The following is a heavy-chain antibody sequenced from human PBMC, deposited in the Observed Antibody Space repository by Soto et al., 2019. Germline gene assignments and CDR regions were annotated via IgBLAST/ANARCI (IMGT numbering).Heavy chain of an antibody. CDR3: ATGQYYYDSSGYYYS. J-gene: IGHJ4*02. Sequence: QVQLVESGGGXVKPGGSXXLSCAASGFTFSDYYMSWIRQAPGKGLEWVSYISSSSSYTNYADSVKGRFTISRDNAKNSLYLQMNSLRAEDTAVYYCATGQYYYDSSGYYYSWGQGTLVTVSS. CDR1: GFTFSDYY. D-gene: IGHD3-22*01. CDR2: ISSSSSYT. V-gene: IGHV3-11*05.